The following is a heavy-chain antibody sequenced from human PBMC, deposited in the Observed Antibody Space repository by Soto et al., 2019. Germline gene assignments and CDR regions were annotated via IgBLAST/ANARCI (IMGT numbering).Heavy chain of an antibody. Sequence: QVQLVESGGAVVQPGTSLRLSCAASGFTFSTSAMHWVRQAPGKGLEWVAFLLHDSSDIFYADSVKGRFTVSRDNSKNTLYIQLNRLRAEDTAVYYCARGGDYYDGSRGGFGMDVWGQGTTVTVSS. D-gene: IGHD3-22*01. V-gene: IGHV3-33*05. CDR1: GFTFSTSA. CDR3: ARGGDYYDGSRGGFGMDV. J-gene: IGHJ6*02. CDR2: LLHDSSDI.